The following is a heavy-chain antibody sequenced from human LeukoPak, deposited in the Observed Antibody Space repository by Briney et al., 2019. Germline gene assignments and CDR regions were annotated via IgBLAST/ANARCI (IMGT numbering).Heavy chain of an antibody. V-gene: IGHV3-48*03. Sequence: PGGSLRLSCAASGFTFSSYEMSWVRQAPGKGLEWVSYISGSGSAISYADSVKGRFTISRDNAKNSLYLQMNSLRAEDTAVYYCARGTNADYGGQGTLVTVSS. CDR3: ARGTNADY. J-gene: IGHJ4*02. CDR1: GFTFSSYE. D-gene: IGHD2-8*01. CDR2: ISGSGSAI.